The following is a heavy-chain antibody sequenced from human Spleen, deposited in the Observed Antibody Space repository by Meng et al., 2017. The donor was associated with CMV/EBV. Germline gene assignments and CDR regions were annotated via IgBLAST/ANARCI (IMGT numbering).Heavy chain of an antibody. CDR1: GFTVSSNY. V-gene: IGHV3-66*02. CDR3: ARDLGGVDPRYLDF. D-gene: IGHD3-3*01. J-gene: IGHJ4*02. CDR2: IYSGGST. Sequence: GESLKISCAASGFTVSSNYMSWVRQAPGKGLEWVSIIYSGGSTYYADSVKGRFTISRDNSKNTLFLQMNSLKTEDTAVYFCARDLGGVDPRYLDFWGQGTLVTVSS.